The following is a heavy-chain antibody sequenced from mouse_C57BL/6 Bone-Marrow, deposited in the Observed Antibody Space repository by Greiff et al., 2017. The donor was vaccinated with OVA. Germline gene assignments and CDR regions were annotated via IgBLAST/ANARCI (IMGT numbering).Heavy chain of an antibody. CDR3: TTLLLRKDY. V-gene: IGHV14-4*01. Sequence: DVQLQESGAELVRPGASVKLSCTASGFNIKDDYMHWVKQRPEQGLEWIGWIDPENGDTEYASKFQGKATITADTSSNTAYLQLSSLTSEDTAVYYCTTLLLRKDYWGQGTTLTVSS. D-gene: IGHD1-1*01. CDR2: IDPENGDT. CDR1: GFNIKDDY. J-gene: IGHJ2*01.